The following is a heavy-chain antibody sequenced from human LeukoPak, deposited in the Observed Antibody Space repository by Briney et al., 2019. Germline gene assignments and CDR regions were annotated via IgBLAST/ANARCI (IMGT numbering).Heavy chain of an antibody. CDR2: INHGGST. V-gene: IGHV4-34*01. D-gene: IGHD3-10*01. Sequence: PSETLSLTCAVYGGSFSGYYWSWIRQSPGTGLEWIGEINHGGSTNYNPSLMSRVSISANSSNNHFSLRLSSVIAADTAVYYCARGWYNYGSKTVSWGQGTLVTVSS. CDR3: ARGWYNYGSKTVS. CDR1: GGSFSGYY. J-gene: IGHJ4*02.